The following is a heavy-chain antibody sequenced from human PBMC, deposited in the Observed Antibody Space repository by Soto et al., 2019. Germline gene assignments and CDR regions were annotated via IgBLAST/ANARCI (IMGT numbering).Heavy chain of an antibody. CDR3: ARHYYDFWSGSSSYFDY. J-gene: IGHJ4*02. CDR2: IYYSGST. D-gene: IGHD3-3*01. Sequence: QLQLQESGPGLVKPSETLSLTCTVSGGSISSSSYYWGWIRQPPGKGLEWIGSIYYSGSTYYNPSLKSRVTISVNTSKNQFSLKLSSGTAADTAVYYCARHYYDFWSGSSSYFDYWGQGTLVTVSS. V-gene: IGHV4-39*01. CDR1: GGSISSSSYY.